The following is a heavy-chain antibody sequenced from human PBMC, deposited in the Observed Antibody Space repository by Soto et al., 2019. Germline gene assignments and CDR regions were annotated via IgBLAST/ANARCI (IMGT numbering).Heavy chain of an antibody. J-gene: IGHJ6*02. CDR2: IYSGGST. CDR1: GFTVSSNY. CDR3: ARGSPTNVQGAYYYGMDV. D-gene: IGHD1-1*01. V-gene: IGHV3-53*01. Sequence: GGSLRLSCAASGFTVSSNYMSWVRQAPGKGLEWVSVIYSGGSTYYADSVKGRFTISRDNSKNTLYLQMNSLRAEDTAVYYCARGSPTNVQGAYYYGMDVWGQGTTVTVSS.